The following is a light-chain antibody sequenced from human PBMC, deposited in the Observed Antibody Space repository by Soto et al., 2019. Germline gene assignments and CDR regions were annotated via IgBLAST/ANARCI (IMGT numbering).Light chain of an antibody. J-gene: IGLJ3*02. CDR2: LNSDGSP. V-gene: IGLV4-69*01. CDR3: QTWGTGSWV. CDR1: SGHSSYA. Sequence: QPVLTQSPSASASLGASVNLTCTLSSGHSSYAIAWHQQQPEKGPRYLMKLNSDGSPSKGDGIPDRFSGSISGAERYLTISSLQSEDEADYYCQTWGTGSWVFGGGTKLTVL.